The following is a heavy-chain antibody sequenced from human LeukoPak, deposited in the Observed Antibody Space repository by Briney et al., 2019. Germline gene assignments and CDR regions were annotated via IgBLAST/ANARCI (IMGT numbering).Heavy chain of an antibody. J-gene: IGHJ2*01. CDR1: GGSVSSSSYY. Sequence: SETLSHTSTVSGGSVSSSSYYWGWIRQPPGKGLEWIGSIYYSGSTYYNPSLKGRVTISVDTSKNHFSLKLTSVTAADTAVYYCARHVAYCSGGTCYSTWYFDLWGRGTRVTVSS. CDR3: ARHVAYCSGGTCYSTWYFDL. D-gene: IGHD2-15*01. CDR2: IYYSGST. V-gene: IGHV4-39*01.